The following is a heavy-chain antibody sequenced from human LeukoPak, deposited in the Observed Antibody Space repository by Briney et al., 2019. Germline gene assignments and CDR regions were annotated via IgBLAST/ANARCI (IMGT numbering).Heavy chain of an antibody. Sequence: PGGSLRLSCAASGFTFSSYWMSWVRQAPGKGLEWVANIKQDGSEKYYVDSVKGRFTISRDNAKNSLYLQMNSLRAEDTAVYYCARELLLGPDAFDIWGQGTMVTVSS. D-gene: IGHD1-26*01. CDR2: IKQDGSEK. CDR1: GFTFSSYW. V-gene: IGHV3-7*01. CDR3: ARELLLGPDAFDI. J-gene: IGHJ3*02.